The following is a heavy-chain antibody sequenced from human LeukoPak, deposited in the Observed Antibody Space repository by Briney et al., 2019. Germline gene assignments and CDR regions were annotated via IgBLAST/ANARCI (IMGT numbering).Heavy chain of an antibody. J-gene: IGHJ4*02. Sequence: PSETLSLTCTVSGGSISSYYWSWIRQPPEKGLEWIGYIYYSGSTNYNPSLKSRVTISVDTSKNQFSLKLSSVTAADTAVYYCARDDPVSGYYYWGQGTLVTVSS. V-gene: IGHV4-59*01. CDR2: IYYSGST. D-gene: IGHD3-22*01. CDR3: ARDDPVSGYYY. CDR1: GGSISSYY.